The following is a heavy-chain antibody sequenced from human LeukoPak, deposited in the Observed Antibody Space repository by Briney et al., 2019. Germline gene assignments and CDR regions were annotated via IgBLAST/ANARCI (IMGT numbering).Heavy chain of an antibody. CDR1: GGSISSSNW. D-gene: IGHD6-13*01. CDR3: ARRVLKDIAAAGHFDY. Sequence: PSETLSLTCAVSGGSISSSNWWSWVRQPPGKGLEWIGEIYLSGSTNYNPSLKSRVTISVDKSKNQFSLKLSSVTAADTAVYYCARRVLKDIAAAGHFDYWGQGTLVTVSS. V-gene: IGHV4-4*02. J-gene: IGHJ4*02. CDR2: IYLSGST.